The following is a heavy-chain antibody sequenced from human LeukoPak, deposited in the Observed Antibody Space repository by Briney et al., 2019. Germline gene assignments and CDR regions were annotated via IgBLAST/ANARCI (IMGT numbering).Heavy chain of an antibody. J-gene: IGHJ4*02. D-gene: IGHD3-9*01. CDR3: ARDWRYTNTHYDILTGYTDY. CDR2: IHPSGGST. V-gene: IGHV1-46*01. CDR1: GYTFTRYY. Sequence: ASVKGSCKASGYTFTRYYMHWVRQAPGQGLEGMGIIHPSGGSTSYAQKFQGRVTMTRDTSTSTVYMELSSLRTEDTAVYYCARDWRYTNTHYDILTGYTDYWGQGTLVTVSS.